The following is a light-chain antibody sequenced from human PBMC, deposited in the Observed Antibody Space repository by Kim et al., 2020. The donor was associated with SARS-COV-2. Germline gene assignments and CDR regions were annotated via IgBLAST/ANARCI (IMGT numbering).Light chain of an antibody. CDR2: DSS. J-gene: IGKJ2*01. CDR1: QSIDRW. CDR3: QQYHTFSYT. V-gene: IGKV1-5*01. Sequence: IPFRASQSIDRWLAWYQQDPRQAPNLLIYDSSSLESGVQSRFSGSGSGTEFPLAISSLQTDDFATYYCQQYHTFSYTFGQGTKLEI.